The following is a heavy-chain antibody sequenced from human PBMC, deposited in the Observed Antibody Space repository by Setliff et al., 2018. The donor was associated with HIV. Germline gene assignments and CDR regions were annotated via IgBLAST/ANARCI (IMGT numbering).Heavy chain of an antibody. D-gene: IGHD5-18*01. V-gene: IGHV4-39*01. CDR1: GASITTDTYY. J-gene: IGHJ3*02. CDR2: IYHRGST. CDR3: AKRPGYGYPFHI. Sequence: SETLSLTCTVSGASITTDTYYWAWIRQPPGKGLEWIGSIYHRGSTHHNPSLKSRVTFSVDTSKNQSSLKLTSVAAADTAVYYCAKRPGYGYPFHIWGQGTMVTVSS.